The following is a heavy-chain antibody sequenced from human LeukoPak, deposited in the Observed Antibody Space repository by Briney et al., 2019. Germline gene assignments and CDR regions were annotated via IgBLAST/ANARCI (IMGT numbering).Heavy chain of an antibody. CDR2: ISYDGSNK. CDR1: GFTFSSYA. J-gene: IGHJ3*02. Sequence: GGSLRLSCAASGFTFSSYAMHWVRQAPGKGLEWVAVISYDGSNKYYADSVKGRFTISRDNSKNTLYLQMHSLRAEDTAVYYCARCSDSPSGCDAFDIWGQGTMVTVSS. V-gene: IGHV3-30-3*01. D-gene: IGHD6-25*01. CDR3: ARCSDSPSGCDAFDI.